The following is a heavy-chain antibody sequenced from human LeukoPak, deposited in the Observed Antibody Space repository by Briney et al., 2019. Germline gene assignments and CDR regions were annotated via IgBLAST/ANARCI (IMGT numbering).Heavy chain of an antibody. CDR3: ASYSYYYDSSGYFDY. CDR1: GGSISSYY. D-gene: IGHD3-22*01. Sequence: NPSETLSLTCTVSGGSISSYYWSWIRQPPRKGLEWIGYIYYSGSTNYNPSLKSRVTISVDTSKNQFSLKLSSVTAADTAVYYCASYSYYYDSSGYFDYWGQGTLVTVSS. V-gene: IGHV4-59*01. J-gene: IGHJ4*02. CDR2: IYYSGST.